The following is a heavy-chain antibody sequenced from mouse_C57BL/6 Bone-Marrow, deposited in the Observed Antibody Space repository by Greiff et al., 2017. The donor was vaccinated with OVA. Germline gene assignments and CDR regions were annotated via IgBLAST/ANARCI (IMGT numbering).Heavy chain of an antibody. CDR1: GYTFTSYW. J-gene: IGHJ4*01. Sequence: VQLQQPGAELVKPGASVKLSCKASGYTFTSYWMHWVKQSPGRGLEWIGRIDTNSGGTKYNEKFKSKATLTVDKPYSTAYMQLSGLTSEDSAVYYCARGLLYAMDYWGQGTSVTVSS. V-gene: IGHV1-72*01. CDR3: ARGLLYAMDY. CDR2: IDTNSGGT.